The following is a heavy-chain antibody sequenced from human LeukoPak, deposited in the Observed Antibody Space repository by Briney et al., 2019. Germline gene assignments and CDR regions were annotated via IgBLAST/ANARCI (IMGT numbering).Heavy chain of an antibody. D-gene: IGHD6-13*01. CDR2: INTDGRSI. CDR3: ARDLAAAQYYFDY. Sequence: GGSLRLSCAASGFTFSSYWMHWVCQAPGKGLVWVSHINTDGRSISYADSVKGRFTVSRDNAKNTLYLQMNSLRADDTAVYYCARDLAAAQYYFDYWGRGTLVTVSS. CDR1: GFTFSSYW. J-gene: IGHJ4*02. V-gene: IGHV3-74*01.